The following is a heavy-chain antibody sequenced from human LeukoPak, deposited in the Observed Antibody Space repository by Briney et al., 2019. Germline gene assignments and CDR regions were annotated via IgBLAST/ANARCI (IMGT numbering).Heavy chain of an antibody. CDR2: IYSGGST. J-gene: IGHJ1*01. Sequence: TGGSLRLSCAASGFTVSTNHMTWVRQAPGKGLECVSVIYSGGSTYYADSVKGRFTISRDNSKNTLYLQVNSLRAEDTAIYYCARDSGSFPLYWGQGTLVTVSS. V-gene: IGHV3-66*01. D-gene: IGHD1-26*01. CDR3: ARDSGSFPLY. CDR1: GFTVSTNH.